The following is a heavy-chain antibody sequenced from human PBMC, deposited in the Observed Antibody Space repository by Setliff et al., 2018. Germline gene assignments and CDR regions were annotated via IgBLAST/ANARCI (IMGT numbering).Heavy chain of an antibody. D-gene: IGHD6-19*01. CDR3: TRDPPGSGWSFDY. V-gene: IGHV3-21*01. J-gene: IGHJ4*02. CDR2: ISGSSASI. CDR1: EFTFNSYT. Sequence: PGGSLRLSCAASEFTFNSYTMNWVRQAPGKGLEWVSSISGSSASIYYADSVKGRLTISRDNSRNTVFLQMTGLRAEDTALYYCTRDPPGSGWSFDYWGQGALVTVSS.